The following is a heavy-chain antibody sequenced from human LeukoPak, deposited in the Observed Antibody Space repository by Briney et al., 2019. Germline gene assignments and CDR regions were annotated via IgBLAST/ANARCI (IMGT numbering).Heavy chain of an antibody. Sequence: SETLSLTCAVSGYSIIRGYYWGWIRQPPGQGLEWIGYIYYSGSTNYNPSLKSRVTISVDTSKNQFSLKLISVTAADTAVYYCARDYYDSSGYYYRGKHVAFDIWGQGTMVTVSS. CDR3: ARDYYDSSGYYYRGKHVAFDI. CDR1: GYSIIRGYY. D-gene: IGHD3-22*01. CDR2: IYYSGST. J-gene: IGHJ3*02. V-gene: IGHV4-61*01.